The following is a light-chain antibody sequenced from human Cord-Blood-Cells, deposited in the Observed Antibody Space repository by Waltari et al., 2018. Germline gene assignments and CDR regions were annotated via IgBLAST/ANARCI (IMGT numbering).Light chain of an antibody. CDR2: WAS. J-gene: IGKJ5*01. CDR3: QQYYSTIT. CDR1: QSVLYSSNNKNY. Sequence: DIVMTQSPDSLAVSLGERATINCKSSQSVLYSSNNKNYLAWYQQKPGQPPKLLIYWASTRESGVPDRFSGRGSGTDFTLTISSLQAEDVAGYYCQQYYSTITFGQGTRLEIK. V-gene: IGKV4-1*01.